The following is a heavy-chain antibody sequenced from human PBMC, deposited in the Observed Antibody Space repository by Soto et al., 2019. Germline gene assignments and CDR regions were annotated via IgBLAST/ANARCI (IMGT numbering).Heavy chain of an antibody. CDR2: ISDSGNT. J-gene: IGHJ6*03. CDR1: GGYISSYD. CDR3: VRGNSGWSPYRSRLFHFYYMDV. Sequence: SETLSLTCTVSGGYISSYDWTWIRQPPGKGLEWLGYISDSGNTNYNPSLKSRVAMSIDTSKRQLSLNLWSLTAADTAVYYCVRGNSGWSPYRSRLFHFYYMDVWGKGTTVTVSS. D-gene: IGHD6-19*01. V-gene: IGHV4-59*08.